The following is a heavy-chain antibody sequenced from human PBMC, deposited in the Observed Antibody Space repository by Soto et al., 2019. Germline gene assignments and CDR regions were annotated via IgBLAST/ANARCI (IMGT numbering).Heavy chain of an antibody. CDR3: GRCRTDSYAMDV. V-gene: IGHV1-18*01. J-gene: IGHJ6*02. CDR1: GYRFTSYG. CDR2: ISPYNGRT. D-gene: IGHD5-18*01. Sequence: ASVKVSCKASGYRFTSYGIAWVRKVPGQGPEWMGWISPYNGRTSYAQNVQGRVVMTTDISTNIVYLELRSLRSDDTAMYYCGRCRTDSYAMDVWGQGTTVTVSS.